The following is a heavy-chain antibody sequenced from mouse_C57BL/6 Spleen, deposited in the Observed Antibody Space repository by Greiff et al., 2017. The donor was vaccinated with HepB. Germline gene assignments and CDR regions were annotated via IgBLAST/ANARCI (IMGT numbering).Heavy chain of an antibody. Sequence: QVQLKQSGAELVKPGASVKISCKASGYAFSSYWMNWVKQRPGKGLEWIGQIYPGDGDTNYNGKFKGKATLTADKSSSTAYMQLSSLTSEDSAVYFCARDGNYGGFDYWGQGTTLTVSS. CDR2: IYPGDGDT. CDR3: ARDGNYGGFDY. V-gene: IGHV1-80*01. CDR1: GYAFSSYW. J-gene: IGHJ2*01. D-gene: IGHD2-1*01.